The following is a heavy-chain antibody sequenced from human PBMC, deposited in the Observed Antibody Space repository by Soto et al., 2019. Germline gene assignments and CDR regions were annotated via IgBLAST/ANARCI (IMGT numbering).Heavy chain of an antibody. CDR2: IVVGTGST. J-gene: IGHJ6*02. V-gene: IGHV1-58*01. Sequence: SVKVSCKASGISIRKTSEQLMRRARGQRRGWRGRIVVGTGSTTYAPTVQERIAISRDMSTNTVSMELSGLRPEDTAIYYCAAVAHRDDCWSNYYYYYYSMDAWGQGXTVTVSS. CDR3: AAVAHRDDCWSNYYYYYYSMDA. CDR1: GISIRKTS. D-gene: IGHD3-3*01.